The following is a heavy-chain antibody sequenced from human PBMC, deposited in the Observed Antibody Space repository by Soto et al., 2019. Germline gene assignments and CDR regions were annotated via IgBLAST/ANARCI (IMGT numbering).Heavy chain of an antibody. Sequence: SVKVSCKASGGTFSSYAISWVRQAPGQGLEWMGGIIPIFGTANYAQKFQGRVTITADKSTSTAYMELISLRSEDKAVYYCASAPIFGYYQSSGPRAFESWG. V-gene: IGHV1-69*06. CDR3: ASAPIFGYYQSSGPRAFES. CDR1: GGTFSSYA. D-gene: IGHD3-22*01. CDR2: IIPIFGTA. J-gene: IGHJ4*01.